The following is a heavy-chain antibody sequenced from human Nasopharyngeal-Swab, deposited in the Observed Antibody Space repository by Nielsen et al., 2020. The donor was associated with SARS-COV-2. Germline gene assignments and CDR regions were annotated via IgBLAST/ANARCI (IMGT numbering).Heavy chain of an antibody. D-gene: IGHD2-2*01. J-gene: IGHJ6*02. CDR3: AKDLTVPAARYFDYYYYGMDV. Sequence: ESSKSPLSSPGFTFRMHLKGLGRQASGEGAEVVANIKQDGSEKHYVDSVKGRFNISRDNAKNSLYLQMNSLRAEDTAVYYCAKDLTVPAARYFDYYYYGMDVWGQGTTVTVSS. CDR1: GFTFRMHL. CDR2: IKQDGSEK. V-gene: IGHV3-7*03.